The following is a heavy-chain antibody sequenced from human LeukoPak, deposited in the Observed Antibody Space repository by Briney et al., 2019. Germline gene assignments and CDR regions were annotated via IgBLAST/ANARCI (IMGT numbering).Heavy chain of an antibody. CDR2: ISGSGTDI. J-gene: IGHJ4*02. CDR1: GFTFSDPY. D-gene: IGHD5-18*01. CDR3: ARTARHLDY. Sequence: PGGSLRLSCEASGFTFSDPYMSWIRQAPGKGLECLSYISGSGTDIKYADSVRGRFTISRDNDKNLLYLQMNDLRVEDTAVYYCARTARHLDYWGQGTLVTVSS. V-gene: IGHV3-11*04.